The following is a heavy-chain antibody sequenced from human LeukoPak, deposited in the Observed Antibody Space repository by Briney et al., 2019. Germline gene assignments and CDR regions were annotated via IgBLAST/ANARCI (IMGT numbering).Heavy chain of an antibody. CDR3: ARVAQTSTKYCSGGSCYDADDY. J-gene: IGHJ4*02. CDR2: INSSSSYI. Sequence: KPGGSLRLSCAASGFTFSSYSMNWVRQAPGKGLEWVSSINSSSSYIYYADSVKGRFTISRDNAKNSLYLQMNSLRAEDTAVYYCARVAQTSTKYCSGGSCYDADDYWGQGTLVTVSS. CDR1: GFTFSSYS. V-gene: IGHV3-21*01. D-gene: IGHD2-15*01.